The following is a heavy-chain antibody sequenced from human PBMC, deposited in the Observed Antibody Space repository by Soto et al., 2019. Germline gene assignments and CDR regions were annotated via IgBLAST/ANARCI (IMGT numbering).Heavy chain of an antibody. CDR2: VYYSGGA. V-gene: IGHV4-59*01. Sequence: SETLSLTCTVSGGSISGYYWSWIRQPPGKGLGWIGNVYYSGGAKYNPSVKRRVSISVDTSKNQFSLNLSSVTAADTAVYYCTRDGDGRMTTNPYYYYGMDVWGPGITVTVSS. CDR1: GGSISGYY. D-gene: IGHD2-21*02. J-gene: IGHJ6*02. CDR3: TRDGDGRMTTNPYYYYGMDV.